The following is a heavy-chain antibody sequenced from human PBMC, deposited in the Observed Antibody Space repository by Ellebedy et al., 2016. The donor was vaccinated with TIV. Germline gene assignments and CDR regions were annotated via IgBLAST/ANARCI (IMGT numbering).Heavy chain of an antibody. J-gene: IGHJ4*02. D-gene: IGHD2-15*01. V-gene: IGHV3-23*01. CDR1: GFTFGRFA. Sequence: GGSLRLXXVASGFTFGRFAMNWVRQAPGKGLEWVSGINADGDITNYVDSVKGRFTISRDNSENTLYLQMNSLRVEDTALYYCAKADQRACRGARCYPFDFWGQGTLVTVSS. CDR3: AKADQRACRGARCYPFDF. CDR2: INADGDIT.